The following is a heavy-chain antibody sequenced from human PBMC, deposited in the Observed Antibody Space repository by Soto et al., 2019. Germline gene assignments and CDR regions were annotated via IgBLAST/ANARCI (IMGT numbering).Heavy chain of an antibody. CDR3: VRDADETAIVPARWLF. V-gene: IGHV4-4*02. CDR1: GGSISSSHW. Sequence: SETLSLTCAVSGGSISSSHWWGWVRQAPGKGLEWIGEIYHSGSTNYNPSLKSRITMSVDKSKNQFSVSLSYVTAASMAVYYCVRDADETAIVPARWLFWGRGTMVTVSS. D-gene: IGHD2-21*02. CDR2: IYHSGST. J-gene: IGHJ2*01.